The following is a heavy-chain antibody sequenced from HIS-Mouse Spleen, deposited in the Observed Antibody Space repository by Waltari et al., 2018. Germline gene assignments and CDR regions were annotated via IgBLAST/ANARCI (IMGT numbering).Heavy chain of an antibody. D-gene: IGHD6-13*01. CDR2: ISAYNGNT. V-gene: IGHV1-18*01. CDR1: GYTFTSDV. CDR3: ARDVSWQQRNWFDP. J-gene: IGHJ5*02. Sequence: QAQLVQSGAEVKKHGASGKVSCTDSGYTFTSDVTGWVREAPGQGLEWMGWISAYNGNTNYAQKLQGRVTMTTDTSTSTAYMELRSLRSDDTAVYYCARDVSWQQRNWFDPWGQGTLVTVSS.